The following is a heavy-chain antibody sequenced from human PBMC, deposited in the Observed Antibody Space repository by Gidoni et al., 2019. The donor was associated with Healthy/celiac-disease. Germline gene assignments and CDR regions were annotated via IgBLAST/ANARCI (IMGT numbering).Heavy chain of an antibody. CDR1: GGSFSGYY. V-gene: IGHV4-34*01. CDR2: INHIGST. Sequence: QVQLQQWGAGLLTPSQTLSLTCAVYGGSFSGYYWSWIRQPPGKGLEWIGEINHIGSTNYNPSHKSRVTISVDTSKNQFSLKLSSVTAADTAVYYCARGRGPDAFDIWGQGTMVTVSS. CDR3: ARGRGPDAFDI. J-gene: IGHJ3*02.